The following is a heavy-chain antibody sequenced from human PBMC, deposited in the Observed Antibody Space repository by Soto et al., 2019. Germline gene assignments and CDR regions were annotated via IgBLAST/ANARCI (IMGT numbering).Heavy chain of an antibody. D-gene: IGHD6-6*01. CDR2: IIPIFETA. CDR1: GGTFSSHA. Sequence: QVHLVQSGAEVTKAGSSVKVSCKASGGTFSSHAFSWVRQAPGQGLEWVGGIIPIFETANYAQEFQGRVTISADESTNRVSLELNNLRSDDTAIYFCAIGDRSSWIGNHWGPGTQVTVS. CDR3: AIGDRSSWIGNH. V-gene: IGHV1-69*01. J-gene: IGHJ4*02.